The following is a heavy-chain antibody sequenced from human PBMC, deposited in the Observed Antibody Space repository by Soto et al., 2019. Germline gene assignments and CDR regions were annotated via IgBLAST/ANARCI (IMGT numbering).Heavy chain of an antibody. V-gene: IGHV3-64*01. CDR3: ARAGHLGELSLYRPFDY. J-gene: IGHJ4*02. CDR2: IISSGDTT. D-gene: IGHD3-16*02. Sequence: GGSLRLSCAASGFIFSSYAMHWVRQAPGKGLEYVSGIISSGDTTYYANSVKGRFTISRDNSKNTLYLQMGSLGPEDLAVYYCARAGHLGELSLYRPFDYWGQGTLVTVSS. CDR1: GFIFSSYA.